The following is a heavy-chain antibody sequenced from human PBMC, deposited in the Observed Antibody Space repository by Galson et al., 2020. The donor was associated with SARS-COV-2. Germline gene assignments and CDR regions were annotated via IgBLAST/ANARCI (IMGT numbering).Heavy chain of an antibody. V-gene: IGHV3-74*01. D-gene: IGHD3-22*01. CDR2: INSDGSSK. CDR1: GFTFSSYW. J-gene: IGHJ3*02. Sequence: GSLSLSCAASGFTFSSYWMHRVRQVSGKGLVWVSRINSDGSSKSYADSVKGRSTIPSDNAKHTLYLQMNSLRAEDTAVYYGAKEYYYDSSGPLDAFDIGGQGTMVTVSS. CDR3: AKEYYYDSSGPLDAFDI.